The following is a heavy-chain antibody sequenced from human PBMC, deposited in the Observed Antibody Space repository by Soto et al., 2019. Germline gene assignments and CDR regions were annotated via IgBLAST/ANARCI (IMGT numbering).Heavy chain of an antibody. D-gene: IGHD6-19*01. V-gene: IGHV4-39*01. Sequence: SETLSLTCTVSGGSISSSSYYWGWIRQPPGKWLEWIGSIYYSGSTYYNPSLKSRVTISVDTSKNQFSLKLSSVTAADTAVYYCVGAPVTRDENLAVAGITGYDAFDIWGQGTMVTVSS. CDR2: IYYSGST. CDR3: VGAPVTRDENLAVAGITGYDAFDI. CDR1: GGSISSSSYY. J-gene: IGHJ3*02.